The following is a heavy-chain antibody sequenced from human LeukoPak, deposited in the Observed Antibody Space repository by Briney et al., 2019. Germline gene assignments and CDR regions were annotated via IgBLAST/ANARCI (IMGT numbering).Heavy chain of an antibody. CDR2: IASDGTI. J-gene: IGHJ4*02. CDR1: GFILSTSE. V-gene: IGHV3-48*03. D-gene: IGHD4-17*01. Sequence: GGSLRLSCVASGFILSTSEMNWVRQAPGRGLEWVSFIASDGTIYYADSVKGRFTISRDNAKNSLYLQMNSLRAEDTAVYYCARESGSVTSEVDFDYWGQGTLVTVSS. CDR3: ARESGSVTSEVDFDY.